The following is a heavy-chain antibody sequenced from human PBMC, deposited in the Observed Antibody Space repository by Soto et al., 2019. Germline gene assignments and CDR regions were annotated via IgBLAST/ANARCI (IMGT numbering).Heavy chain of an antibody. CDR1: GFTFSDYY. CDR3: ARVRSSGWYFDY. V-gene: IGHV3-11*06. CDR2: ISSSSSYT. D-gene: IGHD6-19*01. Sequence: GGSLRLSCAASGFTFSDYYMSWIRQAPGKGLEWVSYISSSSSYTNYADSVKGRFTISRDNAKNSLYLQMNSLRDEDTAVYYCARVRSSGWYFDYWGQGTLVTVSS. J-gene: IGHJ4*02.